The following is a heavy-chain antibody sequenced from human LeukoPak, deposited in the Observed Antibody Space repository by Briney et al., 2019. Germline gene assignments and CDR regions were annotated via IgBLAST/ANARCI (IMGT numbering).Heavy chain of an antibody. J-gene: IGHJ4*02. CDR2: IYYSGGT. V-gene: IGHV4-59*01. CDR1: GGSISNYY. D-gene: IGHD5-12*01. CDR3: ARSPPSGYLNFDY. Sequence: SETLSLTCTVSGGSISNYYWSWIRQPPGKGLEWIGYIYYSGGTNYKSSLESRVTISADPSKNHFSLKLNSVTAADTAIYHCARSPPSGYLNFDYWGQGTLVTVSS.